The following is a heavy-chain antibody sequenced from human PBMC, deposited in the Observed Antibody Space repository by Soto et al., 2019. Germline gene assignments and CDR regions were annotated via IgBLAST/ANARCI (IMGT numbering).Heavy chain of an antibody. CDR3: ARRHRDIAAAGYFDY. Sequence: QVQLQESGPGLVKPSQTLSLTCTVSGGSISSGGYYWSWIRQHPGKGLEWIGYIYYSGSTYYNPSLKSRVTISVDTSKNQFSLKLSSVTVADTAVYYCARRHRDIAAAGYFDYWGQGTLVTVSS. V-gene: IGHV4-31*03. CDR2: IYYSGST. CDR1: GGSISSGGYY. D-gene: IGHD6-13*01. J-gene: IGHJ4*02.